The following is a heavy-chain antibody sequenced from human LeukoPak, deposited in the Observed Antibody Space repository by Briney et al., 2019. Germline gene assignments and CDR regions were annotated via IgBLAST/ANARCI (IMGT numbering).Heavy chain of an antibody. Sequence: GGSLRLSCAASGFTFSTYTMHWVRQVPGKGLEWVAVISYNGNIKYYTDSVKGRFTISRDNSKNTLYLQMNSLRAEDTAVYYCAKDLGYCSVGSCYSEGYWGQGTLVTVSS. J-gene: IGHJ4*02. CDR2: ISYNGNIK. V-gene: IGHV3-30*04. CDR1: GFTFSTYT. CDR3: AKDLGYCSVGSCYSEGY. D-gene: IGHD2-15*01.